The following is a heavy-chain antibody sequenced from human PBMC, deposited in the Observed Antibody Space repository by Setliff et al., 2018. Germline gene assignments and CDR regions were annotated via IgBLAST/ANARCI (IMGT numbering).Heavy chain of an antibody. V-gene: IGHV3-48*01. D-gene: IGHD2-15*01. CDR2: ISATSNTI. Sequence: GGSLRLSCATSGFAFSGYGMHWVRQAPGKGLEWVSYISATSNTIYYADSVKGRFTISRDSAKNSLYLQMISLRPEDTAVYYCARTCSGSGCYAGLESWGQGTPVTVSS. J-gene: IGHJ4*02. CDR3: ARTCSGSGCYAGLES. CDR1: GFAFSGYG.